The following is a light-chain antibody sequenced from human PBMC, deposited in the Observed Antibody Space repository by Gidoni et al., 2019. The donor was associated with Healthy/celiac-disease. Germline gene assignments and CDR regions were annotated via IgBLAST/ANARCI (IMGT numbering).Light chain of an antibody. CDR1: SSDVGGYNY. CDR3: SSYTSSSTLV. CDR2: EFS. V-gene: IGLV2-14*01. J-gene: IGLJ2*01. Sequence: QSALTQPASVSGSPGQSINISCTGTSSDVGGYNYFSWYQQHPGKAPKLMIYEFSNRPSGVSNRFSGSKSGNTASLTISGLQAEDEADYYCSSYTSSSTLVFGGGTKLTVL.